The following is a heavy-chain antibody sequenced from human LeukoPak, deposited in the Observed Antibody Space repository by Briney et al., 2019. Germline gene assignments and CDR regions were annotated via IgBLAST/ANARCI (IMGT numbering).Heavy chain of an antibody. D-gene: IGHD6-19*01. CDR2: IYYSGST. V-gene: IGHV4-59*01. Sequence: PSETLSLTCTVSGGSINTYYWSWIRQPPGKGLEWIGYIYYSGSTNYNPSLKSRVTISIDTSKIQLSLKLTSVTAADTAVYYCAREHYTSGWYIRDWGQGTLVTVSS. CDR3: AREHYTSGWYIRD. J-gene: IGHJ4*02. CDR1: GGSINTYY.